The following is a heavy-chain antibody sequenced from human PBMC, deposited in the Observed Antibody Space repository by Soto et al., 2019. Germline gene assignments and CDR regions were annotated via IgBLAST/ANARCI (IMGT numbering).Heavy chain of an antibody. V-gene: IGHV3-21*01. CDR2: ISGSTTYI. D-gene: IGHD6-13*01. Sequence: GGSLRLSCAAPAFTLSNYNMILVRPAPGKGLEWVSYISGSTTYIYSADSLKGRFTISRDDAKNSLYLQMNSLTADDTAVYYCARVRHSTYGIDVWGQGTTVTVSS. J-gene: IGHJ6*02. CDR3: ARVRHSTYGIDV. CDR1: AFTLSNYN.